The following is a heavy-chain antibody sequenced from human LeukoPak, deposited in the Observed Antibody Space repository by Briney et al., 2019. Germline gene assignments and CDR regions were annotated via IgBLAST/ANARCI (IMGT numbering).Heavy chain of an antibody. CDR3: VRHLKDIVATGLAFDI. J-gene: IGHJ3*02. CDR1: GYSFTSYW. CDR2: IYPGDSDT. D-gene: IGHD5-12*01. Sequence: GESLKISCKGSGYSFTSYWIGWVRQMPGKGLEWMGIIYPGDSDTRYSPSFQGQVTISADKSISTAYLQWSSPKASDTAMYYCVRHLKDIVATGLAFDIWGQGTMVTVSS. V-gene: IGHV5-51*01.